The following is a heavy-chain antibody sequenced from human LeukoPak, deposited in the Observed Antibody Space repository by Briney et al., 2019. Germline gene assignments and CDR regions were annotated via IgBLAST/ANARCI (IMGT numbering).Heavy chain of an antibody. CDR3: ASFVYCSNTGCYDAFDI. D-gene: IGHD2-2*01. V-gene: IGHV4-31*03. Sequence: SETLSLTCTVSGGSISSGGYYWSWIRQHPGKGLEWIGCIYYSGSTYYNPSLKSRVTISVDTSKNQFSLKLSSVTAADTAVYYCASFVYCSNTGCYDAFDIWGQGTMVTVSS. CDR1: GGSISSGGYY. J-gene: IGHJ3*02. CDR2: IYYSGST.